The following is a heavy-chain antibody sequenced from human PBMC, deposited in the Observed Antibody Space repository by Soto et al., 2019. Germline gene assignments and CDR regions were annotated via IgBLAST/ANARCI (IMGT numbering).Heavy chain of an antibody. J-gene: IGHJ4*02. CDR3: ARGEPHQQRAH. D-gene: IGHD1-26*01. CDR1: GDSIRSTNW. CDR2: IHHSGST. Sequence: QVQLQESGPGLVKPSGTLALTCAVSGDSIRSTNWWSWVRQSPGKGLEWIGEIHHSGSTKYNPSLKSRVIISVDKSKNQFSLMLSSVTAADTAVYYCARGEPHQQRAHWGQGTLVTVSS. V-gene: IGHV4-4*02.